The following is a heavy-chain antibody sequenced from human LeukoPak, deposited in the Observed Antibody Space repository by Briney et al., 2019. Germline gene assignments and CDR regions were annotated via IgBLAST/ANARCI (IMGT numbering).Heavy chain of an antibody. J-gene: IGHJ4*02. V-gene: IGHV4-59*01. CDR1: GASISSSY. CDR2: IYYSGTT. Sequence: PQTLSLTCTVSGASISSSYWTWIRQPPGKGLEWIGYIYYSGTTNYNPSLKSRVTISVDMSRNQFSLKLRSVTDADTAVYYCAKEGYASGWHTDWGQGTLVTVSS. D-gene: IGHD6-19*01. CDR3: AKEGYASGWHTD.